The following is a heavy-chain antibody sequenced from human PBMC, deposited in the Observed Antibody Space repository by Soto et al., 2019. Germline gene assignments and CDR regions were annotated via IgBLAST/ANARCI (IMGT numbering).Heavy chain of an antibody. Sequence: QVQLVQSGAEVKKPGSSVKVSCKASGGTFSSYAISWVRQAPGQGLEWMGGIIPIFGTANYAQKFQGRVTITAVEPASTASMELSSLSSEDTAVYYCARDPMPTGPAGRWFDPWGQGPLVTVSS. V-gene: IGHV1-69*12. D-gene: IGHD4-17*01. J-gene: IGHJ5*02. CDR2: IIPIFGTA. CDR3: ARDPMPTGPAGRWFDP. CDR1: GGTFSSYA.